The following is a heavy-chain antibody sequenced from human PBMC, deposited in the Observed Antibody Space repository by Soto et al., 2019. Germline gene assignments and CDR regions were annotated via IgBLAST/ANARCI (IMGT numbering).Heavy chain of an antibody. CDR2: IYYSGST. J-gene: IGHJ3*02. CDR1: GGSISSYY. Sequence: SETLSLTCTVSGGSISSYYWSWIRQLPGKGLEWIGYIYYSGSTNYNPSLKSRVTISVDTSKNQFSLKLSSVTAADTAVYYCARAMIVVHEGAFDIWGQGTMVTV. V-gene: IGHV4-59*01. CDR3: ARAMIVVHEGAFDI. D-gene: IGHD3-22*01.